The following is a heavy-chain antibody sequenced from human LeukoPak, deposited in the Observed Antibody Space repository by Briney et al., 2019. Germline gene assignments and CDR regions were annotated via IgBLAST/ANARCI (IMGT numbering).Heavy chain of an antibody. D-gene: IGHD5-18*01. V-gene: IGHV1-69*13. CDR3: ARGGYSYGQYFDY. CDR1: GGTFSSYA. J-gene: IGHJ4*02. CDR2: IIPIFGTA. Sequence: ASVKVSCKASGGTFSSYAISWVRQAPGQGLEWMGGIIPIFGTANYAQKFQGRVTITADESTSTAYMELSSLRSEDTAVYYCARGGYSYGQYFDYWGQGTLVTVSS.